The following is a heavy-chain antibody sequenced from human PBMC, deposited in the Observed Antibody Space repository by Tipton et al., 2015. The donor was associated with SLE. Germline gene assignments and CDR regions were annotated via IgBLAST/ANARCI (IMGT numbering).Heavy chain of an antibody. CDR1: GGSIRSSRHF. CDR2: LYYSGST. CDR3: ARGYCSDGVCYGFGFFDY. J-gene: IGHJ4*02. V-gene: IGHV4-39*07. D-gene: IGHD2-8*01. Sequence: TLSLTCTVSGGSIRSSRHFWGWIRQPPGKGLEWIGVLYYSGSTYYNPSLKSPVTLSIDTSKNQFSLKMRSVTAADTAVYFCARGYCSDGVCYGFGFFDYWGQGNLVTVSS.